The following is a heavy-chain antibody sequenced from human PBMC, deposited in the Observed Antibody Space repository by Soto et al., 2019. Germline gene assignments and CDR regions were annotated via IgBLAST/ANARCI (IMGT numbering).Heavy chain of an antibody. CDR2: INPSGST. CDR3: ARGLFSENYYSGGWYYFDY. V-gene: IGHV4-34*04. D-gene: IGHD1-26*01. CDR1: GGSISSYY. J-gene: IGHJ4*02. Sequence: PSETLSLTCTVSGGSISSYYWSWIRQPPGKGLEWIGEINPSGSTNHNPSLKSRATISLATSKNQFSLELSSVTAADTAVYYCARGLFSENYYSGGWYYFDYWGQGTLVTVSS.